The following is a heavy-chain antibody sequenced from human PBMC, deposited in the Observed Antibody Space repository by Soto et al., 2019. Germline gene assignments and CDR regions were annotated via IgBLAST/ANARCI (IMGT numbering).Heavy chain of an antibody. D-gene: IGHD3-10*01. Sequence: PGGSLRLSCAASGFTFSSYSMNWVRQAPGKGLEWVSSISSSSSYIYYADSVKGRFTISRDNAKNSLYLQMNSLRAEDTAVYYCANYGSGSYYNDYYYYMEVWGKGTTVTVSS. CDR2: ISSSSSYI. CDR1: GFTFSSYS. CDR3: ANYGSGSYYNDYYYYMEV. J-gene: IGHJ6*03. V-gene: IGHV3-21*01.